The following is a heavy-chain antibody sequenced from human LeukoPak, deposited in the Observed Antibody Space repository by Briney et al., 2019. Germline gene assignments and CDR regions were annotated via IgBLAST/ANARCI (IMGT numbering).Heavy chain of an antibody. Sequence: ASVKVSCKASGGTFSSYAISWVRQAPGQGLEWMGGIIPIFGTANYAQKFQGRVTITTDESTSTAYMELSSLRSEDTAVYYCARGVVVVPAAMGWFDPWGQGTLVTVSS. V-gene: IGHV1-69*05. CDR3: ARGVVVVPAAMGWFDP. CDR2: IIPIFGTA. J-gene: IGHJ5*02. D-gene: IGHD2-2*01. CDR1: GGTFSSYA.